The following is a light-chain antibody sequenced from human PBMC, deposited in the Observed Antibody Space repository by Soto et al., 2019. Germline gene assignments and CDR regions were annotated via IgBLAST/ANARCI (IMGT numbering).Light chain of an antibody. CDR2: DNN. J-gene: IGLJ2*01. CDR3: ATWDGSLPGEV. V-gene: IGLV1-51*01. Sequence: QSALTQSPSVSAAPGQQVTISCSGSSSNIGNNYVSWYQQLPGTAPKLLIYDNNKRPSGIPDRFSGSKSGTSGTLDITGLLTGDEADYYCATWDGSLPGEVFGGGTKLTVL. CDR1: SSNIGNNY.